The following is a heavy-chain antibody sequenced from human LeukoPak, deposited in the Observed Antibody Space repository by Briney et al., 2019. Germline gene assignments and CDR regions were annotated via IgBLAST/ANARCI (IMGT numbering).Heavy chain of an antibody. V-gene: IGHV3-30*02. CDR2: IRYDGSNK. CDR1: GFTFSSYG. J-gene: IGHJ4*02. Sequence: GGSLRLSCAASGFTFSSYGMHWVRQAPGKGLEWVAFIRYDGSNKYYADSVKGRFTISRDNSKNTLYLQMNSLRAEDTAVYYCAREGDGYNSPIDYWGQGTPVTVSS. D-gene: IGHD5-24*01. CDR3: AREGDGYNSPIDY.